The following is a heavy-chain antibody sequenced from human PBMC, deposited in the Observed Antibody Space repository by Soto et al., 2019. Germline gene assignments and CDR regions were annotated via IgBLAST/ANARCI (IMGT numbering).Heavy chain of an antibody. CDR2: IYYSGST. CDR3: AGDVCRSTSYYLER. D-gene: IGHD2-2*01. Sequence: PSETLSLTCTVSGGSISSYYWSWIRQPPGKGLEWIGYIYYSGSTNYNPSLKSRVTISVDTSKNPFSLKLSSVTAADTALYYLAGDVCRSTSYYLERWRQGTFVSVSS. J-gene: IGHJ4*02. CDR1: GGSISSYY. V-gene: IGHV4-59*01.